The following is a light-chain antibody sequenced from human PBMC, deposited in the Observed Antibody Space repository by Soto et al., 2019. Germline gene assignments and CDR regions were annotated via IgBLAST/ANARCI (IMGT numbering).Light chain of an antibody. CDR2: EGS. Sequence: QSVLTQPASVSGSPGQSITISCTGTSSDVGSYNLVSWYQQHPDKPPKLMIYEGSKRPSGVSNRFSGSKSGNTASLTISGLQAEEEDDYSCCLYEGSVVFGGGTKLTVL. CDR3: CLYEGSVV. CDR1: SSDVGSYNL. J-gene: IGLJ2*01. V-gene: IGLV2-23*01.